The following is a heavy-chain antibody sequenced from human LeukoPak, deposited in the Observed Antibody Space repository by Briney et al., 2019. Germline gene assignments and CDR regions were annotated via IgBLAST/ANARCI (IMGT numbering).Heavy chain of an antibody. D-gene: IGHD5-24*01. Sequence: PGGSLRLSCAASGFTFRGYWMHWVRQGPGKGLVWVSRINSDGSSTTYADSVKGRFIISRDNAKNTLYLQMNSLRAEDTAVYYCAREIEMASNNLDYWGQGTLVTVSS. CDR1: GFTFRGYW. J-gene: IGHJ4*02. V-gene: IGHV3-74*01. CDR2: INSDGSST. CDR3: AREIEMASNNLDY.